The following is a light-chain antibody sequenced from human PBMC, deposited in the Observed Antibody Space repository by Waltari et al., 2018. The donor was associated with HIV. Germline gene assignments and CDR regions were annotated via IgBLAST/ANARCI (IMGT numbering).Light chain of an antibody. Sequence: SYELTQPPSVSVSQGQMARITCSGEALPKKYVSWYQQKPGQATVLVRKKDKGLPSGIPERFSGSSAGTMVTLTISGVQAEDEADYYGLSADSSGTYWVFGGGTEVTVL. J-gene: IGLJ3*02. CDR1: ALPKKY. CDR3: LSADSSGTYWV. V-gene: IGLV3-16*01. CDR2: KDK.